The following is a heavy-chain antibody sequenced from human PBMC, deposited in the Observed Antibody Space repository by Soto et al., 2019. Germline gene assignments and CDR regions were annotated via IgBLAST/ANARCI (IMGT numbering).Heavy chain of an antibody. CDR2: IYYSGST. J-gene: IGHJ4*02. Sequence: PSETLSLTCTVSGGSISRGDYYWSWLLQPPGKGLEWIGYIYYSGSTYYNPSLKSRVTISVDTSKNQFSLKLSSVTAADTAVYYCARADVNYDILTGTTHFDYWGQGTLVTVSS. CDR3: ARADVNYDILTGTTHFDY. V-gene: IGHV4-30-4*01. D-gene: IGHD3-9*01. CDR1: GGSISRGDYY.